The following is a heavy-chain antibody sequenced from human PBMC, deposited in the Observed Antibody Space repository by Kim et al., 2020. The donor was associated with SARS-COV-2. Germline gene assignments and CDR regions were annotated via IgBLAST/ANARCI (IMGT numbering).Heavy chain of an antibody. V-gene: IGHV4-34*01. CDR3: ARGPLARDDFWSGTPYYY. CDR2: INHSGST. CDR1: GGSFSGYY. D-gene: IGHD3-3*01. Sequence: SETLSLTCAVYGGSFSGYYWSWIRQPPGKGLEWIGEINHSGSTNYNPSLKSRVTISVDTSKNQFSLKLSSVTAADTAVYYCARGPLARDDFWSGTPYYY. J-gene: IGHJ6*01.